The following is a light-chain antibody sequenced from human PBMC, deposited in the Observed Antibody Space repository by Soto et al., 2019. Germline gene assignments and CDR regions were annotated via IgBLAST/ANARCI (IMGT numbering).Light chain of an antibody. CDR3: QQYGRTSST. CDR2: GAS. Sequence: EIVLTQSPGTLSLSPGDGATLSCSASQSVSTNFFAWYQQKPGQAPRLLIYGASTRATGIPDRFSGSGSGTDFTLTISRLEPEDFAVYYCQQYGRTSSTFGQGTKVEIK. V-gene: IGKV3-20*01. J-gene: IGKJ1*01. CDR1: QSVSTNF.